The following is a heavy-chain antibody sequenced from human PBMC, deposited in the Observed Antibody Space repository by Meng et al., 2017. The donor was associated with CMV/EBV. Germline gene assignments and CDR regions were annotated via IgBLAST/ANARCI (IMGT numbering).Heavy chain of an antibody. D-gene: IGHD3-22*01. CDR3: ARYNYDSSGYRN. J-gene: IGHJ4*02. Sequence: ASVKVSCKASGYTFTGYYMHWVRQAPGQGLEWMGRINPNSGGTNYAQKFQGRVTMTRDTSISTAYMELSRLRSDDTAVYYCARYNYDSSGYRNWGQGTLVTVSS. CDR1: GYTFTGYY. V-gene: IGHV1-2*06. CDR2: INPNSGGT.